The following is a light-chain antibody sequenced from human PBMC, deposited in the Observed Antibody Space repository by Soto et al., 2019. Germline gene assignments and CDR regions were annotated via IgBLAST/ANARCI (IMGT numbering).Light chain of an antibody. CDR3: QQYGSSPTWT. J-gene: IGKJ1*01. V-gene: IGKV3-20*01. CDR1: QSVSSSY. Sequence: DIVLTQFPGTLSVSPGDSATLSCRGSQSVSSSYLAWYQQKPRQAPRLLIYGASSRATGIPDRFSGSGSGTDFTLTISRLEPEDFAVYYCQQYGSSPTWTFGQGTKVDIK. CDR2: GAS.